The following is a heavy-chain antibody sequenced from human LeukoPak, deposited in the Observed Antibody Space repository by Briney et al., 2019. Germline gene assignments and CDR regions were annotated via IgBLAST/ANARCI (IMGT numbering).Heavy chain of an antibody. J-gene: IGHJ4*02. D-gene: IGHD6-19*01. CDR3: ARARQWLVRGFDY. CDR2: INHSGST. Sequence: SETLSLTWAVYGGSFSGYYWSWIRQPPGKGLEWIGEINHSGSTNYNPSLKSRVTISVDTSKNQFSLKLSSVTAADTAVYYCARARQWLVRGFDYWGQGTLVTVSS. CDR1: GGSFSGYY. V-gene: IGHV4-34*01.